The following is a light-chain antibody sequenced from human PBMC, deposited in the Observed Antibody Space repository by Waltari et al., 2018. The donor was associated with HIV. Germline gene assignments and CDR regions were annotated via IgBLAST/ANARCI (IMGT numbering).Light chain of an antibody. J-gene: IGLJ1*01. CDR3: LSADTSGTYV. CDR1: ASPKPY. Sequence: SSELTQPPSVSVSPGQTARITCSGDASPKPYTPWFQQKPGQAPVVVIHKNTERPSGIPERFSASRSGTTVTLTITGVQTDDEADYYCLSADTSGTYVFGPGTTVTVL. V-gene: IGLV3-25*03. CDR2: KNT.